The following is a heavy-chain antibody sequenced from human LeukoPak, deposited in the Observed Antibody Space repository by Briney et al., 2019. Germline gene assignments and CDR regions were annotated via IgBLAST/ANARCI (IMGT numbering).Heavy chain of an antibody. CDR2: ISSSSTI. D-gene: IGHD1-1*01. J-gene: IGHJ2*01. CDR1: GFTFSSYS. Sequence: PGGSLRLSCAASGFTFSSYSMNWVRQAPGKGLEWVSYISSSSTIYYADSVKGRFTISRDNAKNSLYLQMNSLRAEDTAVYYCARAPYTTVVYWYFDLWGRGTLVTVSS. V-gene: IGHV3-48*01. CDR3: ARAPYTTVVYWYFDL.